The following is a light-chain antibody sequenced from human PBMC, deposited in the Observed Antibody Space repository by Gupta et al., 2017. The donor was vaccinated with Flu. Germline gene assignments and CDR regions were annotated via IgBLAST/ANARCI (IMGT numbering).Light chain of an antibody. CDR2: EVS. CDR1: SSDVGGYKY. V-gene: IGLV2-8*01. CDR3: CSYAGSNNWV. J-gene: IGLJ3*02. Sequence: QSALPPPPSASGSPGPSVTISCTVTSSDVGGYKYVSWYQQHPGEAPKLMICEVSKRPSGVPDRFSGSKSGNTASLTVSGLQEEEAADYYCCSYAGSNNWVFGGGTELTVL.